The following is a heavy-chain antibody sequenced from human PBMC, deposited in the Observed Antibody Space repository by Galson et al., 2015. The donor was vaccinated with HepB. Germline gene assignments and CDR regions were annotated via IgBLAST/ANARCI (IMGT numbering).Heavy chain of an antibody. V-gene: IGHV2-5*01. CDR2: IYWNDDK. CDR3: AHARSAFVALPAAMDSFPT. CDR1: GFSLSTSGVG. Sequence: PALVKPTQTLTLTCTFSGFSLSTSGVGVGWIRQPPGKALEWLALIYWNDDKRYSPSLKSRLTITKDTSKNQVVLTMTNMDPVDTATHFCAHARSAFVALPAAMDSFPTSGQGTLATVSS. J-gene: IGHJ5*02. D-gene: IGHD2-2*01.